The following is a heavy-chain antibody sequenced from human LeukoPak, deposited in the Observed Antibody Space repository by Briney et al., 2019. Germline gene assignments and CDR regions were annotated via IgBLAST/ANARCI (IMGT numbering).Heavy chain of an antibody. Sequence: PSETLSLTCTVSGGSISRYYWSWIRQPPGKGLEWIGYIYYSGSTHYNPSLKSRVTMSADASKHQFSLKLSSATAADTAVYSCGRTEYYFDYWGQGTLVTVSS. CDR2: IYYSGST. CDR3: GRTEYYFDY. CDR1: GGSISRYY. J-gene: IGHJ4*02. V-gene: IGHV4-59*01. D-gene: IGHD3-10*01.